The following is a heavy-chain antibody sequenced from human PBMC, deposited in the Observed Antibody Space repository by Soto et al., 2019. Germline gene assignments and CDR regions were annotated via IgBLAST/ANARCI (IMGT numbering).Heavy chain of an antibody. CDR1: GFTFSSYS. CDR3: ARDSSSWYGPHYYYYGMDV. CDR2: ISSSSSYI. J-gene: IGHJ6*02. Sequence: GSLRLSCAASGFTFSSYSMNWVRQAPGKGLEWVSSISSSSSYIYYADSVKGRFTISRDNAKNSLYLQMNSLRAEDTAVYYCARDSSSWYGPHYYYYGMDVWGQGTTVTV. D-gene: IGHD6-13*01. V-gene: IGHV3-21*01.